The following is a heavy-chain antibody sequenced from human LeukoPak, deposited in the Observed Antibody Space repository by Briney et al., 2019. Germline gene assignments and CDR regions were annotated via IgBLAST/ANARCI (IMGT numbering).Heavy chain of an antibody. D-gene: IGHD3-3*01. V-gene: IGHV3-23*01. Sequence: GGTLRLSCAASGFIFSSHGMNWVRQAPGKGLEWVSGVSPSGDMTYYVDSVKGRFTISRDNAKNSLYLQMNSLRAEDTAVYYCARDNFWSRKNGFYPWGQGPLVTVSS. CDR3: ARDNFWSRKNGFYP. CDR1: GFIFSSHG. J-gene: IGHJ5*02. CDR2: VSPSGDMT.